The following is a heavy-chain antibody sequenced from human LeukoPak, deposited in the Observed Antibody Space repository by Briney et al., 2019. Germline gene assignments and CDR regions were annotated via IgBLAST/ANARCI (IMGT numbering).Heavy chain of an antibody. V-gene: IGHV3-21*01. CDR2: ISSSSSYI. Sequence: PGGSLRLSCAASGFTFSSYSMNWVRQAPGKGLEWVSSISSSSSYIYYADSVKGRFTISRDNAKNSLYLQMNSLRAEDTAVYYCARDYPQLAYCGGDCRPYFDYWGQGTLVTVSS. CDR3: ARDYPQLAYCGGDCRPYFDY. CDR1: GFTFSSYS. J-gene: IGHJ4*02. D-gene: IGHD2-21*02.